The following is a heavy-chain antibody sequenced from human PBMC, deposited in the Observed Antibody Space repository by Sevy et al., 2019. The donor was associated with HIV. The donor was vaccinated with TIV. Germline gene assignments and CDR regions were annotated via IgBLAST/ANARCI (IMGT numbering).Heavy chain of an antibody. D-gene: IGHD3-3*01. CDR3: AGGEEGFWEWSFDV. V-gene: IGHV1-69*13. CDR2: ILTLFGTT. CDR1: GGTFSSYA. Sequence: ASVKVSCKASGGTFSSYAVSWVRQAPGQGLEWMGGILTLFGTTDYAQNFRGRVTIAADESTSTVYMELSSLRSDDTAVYYCAGGEEGFWEWSFDVWGQGTQVTVSS. J-gene: IGHJ4*02.